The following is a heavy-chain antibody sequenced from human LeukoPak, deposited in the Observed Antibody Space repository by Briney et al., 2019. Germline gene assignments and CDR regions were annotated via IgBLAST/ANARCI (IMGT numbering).Heavy chain of an antibody. J-gene: IGHJ4*02. CDR2: ISGSGGST. Sequence: GGSLRLSCAASGFTFSSYAMSWVRQAPGKGLEWVSAISGSGGSTYYADSVKGRFTISRDNSKNTLYLQMNSLGAEDTAVYYCAKDPSDIVVVPAVTFDYWGQGTLVTVSS. CDR3: AKDPSDIVVVPAVTFDY. V-gene: IGHV3-23*01. D-gene: IGHD2-2*01. CDR1: GFTFSSYA.